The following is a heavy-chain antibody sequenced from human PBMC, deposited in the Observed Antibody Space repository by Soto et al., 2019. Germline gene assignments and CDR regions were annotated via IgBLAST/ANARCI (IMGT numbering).Heavy chain of an antibody. J-gene: IGHJ4*02. D-gene: IGHD3-22*01. CDR2: IIPFFGTT. CDR3: AKEAFDSDSSGEPVVRSYYLDY. V-gene: IGHV1-69*01. CDR1: GGTFSSYG. Sequence: QVQLVQSGAEVKKPGSSVKVSCKASGGTFSSYGISWVRQAPGLGLEWMGGIIPFFGTTNYAQRFQGRVTITADESTSTAYIELTSLRSEDTAVYYCAKEAFDSDSSGEPVVRSYYLDYWGQGTLVTVSS.